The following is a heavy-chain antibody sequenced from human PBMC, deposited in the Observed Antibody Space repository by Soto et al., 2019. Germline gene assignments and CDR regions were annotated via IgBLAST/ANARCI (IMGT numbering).Heavy chain of an antibody. D-gene: IGHD2-2*01. CDR2: IYYSGST. CDR1: GGSISSSSYY. Sequence: QLQLQESGPGLVKPSETLSLTCTVSGGSISSSSYYWGWIRQPPGKGLEWIGSIYYSGSTYYNPSLKSRVTISVDTSKNQFSLKLSSVTAADTAVYYCARRPSYQLLSGYNWFDPWGQGTLVTVSS. CDR3: ARRPSYQLLSGYNWFDP. V-gene: IGHV4-39*01. J-gene: IGHJ5*02.